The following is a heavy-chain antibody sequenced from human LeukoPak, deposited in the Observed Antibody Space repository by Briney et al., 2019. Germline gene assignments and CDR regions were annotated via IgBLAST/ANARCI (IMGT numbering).Heavy chain of an antibody. CDR3: ARRKEQQLADY. CDR2: VSAYNGNT. V-gene: IGHV1-18*01. D-gene: IGHD6-13*01. J-gene: IGHJ4*02. Sequence: ASVKVSCKASGYTFTSYGISWVRQAPGQGLEWMGWVSAYNGNTNYAQKLQGRVTMTTDTSTSTAYMELRSLRSDGTAVYYCARRKEQQLADYWGQGTLVTVSS. CDR1: GYTFTSYG.